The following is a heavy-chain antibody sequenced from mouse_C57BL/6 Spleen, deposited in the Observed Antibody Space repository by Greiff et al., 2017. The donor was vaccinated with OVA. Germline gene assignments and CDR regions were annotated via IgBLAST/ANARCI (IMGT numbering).Heavy chain of an antibody. Sequence: QVQLQQPGAELVRPGSSVKLSCKASGYTFTSYWMHWVKQRPIQGLEWIGNIDPSDSETHYNQKFKDKATLTVDKSSSTAYMQLSSLTSEDSAVYYCARGLAYYSNFYAMDYWSQGTSVTVSS. J-gene: IGHJ4*01. CDR1: GYTFTSYW. D-gene: IGHD2-5*01. CDR3: ARGLAYYSNFYAMDY. CDR2: IDPSDSET. V-gene: IGHV1-52*01.